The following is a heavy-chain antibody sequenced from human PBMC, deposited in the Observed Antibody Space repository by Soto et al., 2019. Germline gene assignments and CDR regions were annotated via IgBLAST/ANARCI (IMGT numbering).Heavy chain of an antibody. Sequence: LSLTCNVSGGSIRSNYWSWIRQPAGKALEWIGRIYTSGTTNYNPSLKSRATMLIDTSKNQFSLILSSVTAADTGVYYCAREGASGFGMDVWGQGTTVTVSS. CDR2: IYTSGTT. V-gene: IGHV4-4*07. CDR1: GGSIRSNY. D-gene: IGHD1-26*01. CDR3: AREGASGFGMDV. J-gene: IGHJ6*02.